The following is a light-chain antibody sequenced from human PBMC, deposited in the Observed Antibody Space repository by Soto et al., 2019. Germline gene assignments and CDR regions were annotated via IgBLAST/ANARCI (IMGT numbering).Light chain of an antibody. CDR1: QSLLHSNGNNY. J-gene: IGKJ5*01. CDR2: LGS. CDR3: MQAVRTPLT. V-gene: IGKV2-28*01. Sequence: DVVMTQSPLSLPVTPGEPASISCRSSQSLLHSNGNNYFDWYLQKPGQSPQLLIYLGSNRASGVPDRFSGSGSGTHFTLKISRVEAEDVGIYYCMQAVRTPLTFGQGTRLEIK.